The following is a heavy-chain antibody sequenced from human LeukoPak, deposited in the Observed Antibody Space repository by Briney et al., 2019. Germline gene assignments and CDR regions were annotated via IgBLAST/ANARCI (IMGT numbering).Heavy chain of an antibody. J-gene: IGHJ4*02. D-gene: IGHD6-19*01. Sequence: SETLSLTCTVSGGSISTYYWSWIRQPAGKGLEWIGRIYTTGSTDYNFSLKSRVTMSVDTSQNQFSLKLSSVTAADTAVYYCARDGAEVAGFDSWGQGTLVSVSS. V-gene: IGHV4-4*07. CDR3: ARDGAEVAGFDS. CDR1: GGSISTYY. CDR2: IYTTGST.